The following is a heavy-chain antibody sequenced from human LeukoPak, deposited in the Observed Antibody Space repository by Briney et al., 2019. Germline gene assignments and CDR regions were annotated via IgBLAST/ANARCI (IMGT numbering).Heavy chain of an antibody. V-gene: IGHV3-11*01. CDR2: ISSSGSTI. CDR1: GFTFSDYY. Sequence: GGSLRLSCAASGFTFSDYYMSWIRQAPGKGLEWISYISSSGSTIYYADSVKGRFTISRDNAKNSLYLQMNSLRAEDTSVYYCVRDSARLGELSLYGSYYFDYWGQGTLVTASS. D-gene: IGHD3-16*02. CDR3: VRDSARLGELSLYGSYYFDY. J-gene: IGHJ4*02.